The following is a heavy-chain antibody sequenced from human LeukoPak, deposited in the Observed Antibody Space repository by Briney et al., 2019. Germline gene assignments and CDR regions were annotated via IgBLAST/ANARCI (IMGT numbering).Heavy chain of an antibody. CDR3: AKGGGATVPFDN. J-gene: IGHJ4*02. V-gene: IGHV3-23*01. D-gene: IGHD4-11*01. Sequence: GGSLNLSCAASGFTFSSYAMSWVRQAPGKGLEWVSVISVSGGSTYYADSVKGRFAISRDNSKNTLYLQMNSLRVEDTAVYYCAKGGGATVPFDNWGQGTLVTVSS. CDR2: ISVSGGST. CDR1: GFTFSSYA.